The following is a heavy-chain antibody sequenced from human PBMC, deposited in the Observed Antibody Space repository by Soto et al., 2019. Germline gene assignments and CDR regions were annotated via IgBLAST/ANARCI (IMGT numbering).Heavy chain of an antibody. CDR2: IYYSGSA. V-gene: IGHV4-59*01. CDR1: GASISSYH. CDR3: AAAFPAEYVFPYYYMDV. D-gene: IGHD3-16*01. J-gene: IGHJ6*03. Sequence: QVQLQESGPGLVKPSETLSLTCTVSGASISSYHWSWIRQTPGTGLEWIGYIYYSGSANYNPSLKSRVTFSVDTSKNQVSLKLSSVTAADTGVYYCAAAFPAEYVFPYYYMDVWGKGTTVTVSS.